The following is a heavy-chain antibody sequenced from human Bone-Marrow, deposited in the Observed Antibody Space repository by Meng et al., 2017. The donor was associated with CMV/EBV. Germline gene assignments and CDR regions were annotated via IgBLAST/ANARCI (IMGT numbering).Heavy chain of an antibody. CDR2: INPSCGST. Sequence: ASVKVSCKASGYTFTSYYMHWVRQAPGQGLEWMGIINPSCGSTSYAQKFQGRVTMTTDTSTSTAYMELRSLRSDDTAVYYCARAPPPYNWSPNYYYYNMDVWGQGTTVTVSS. CDR3: ARAPPPYNWSPNYYYYNMDV. J-gene: IGHJ6*02. D-gene: IGHD1-1*01. V-gene: IGHV1-46*01. CDR1: GYTFTSYY.